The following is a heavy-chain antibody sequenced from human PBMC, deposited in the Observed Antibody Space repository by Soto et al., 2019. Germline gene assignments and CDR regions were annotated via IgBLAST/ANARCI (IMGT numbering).Heavy chain of an antibody. Sequence: PGGSLRLSCAASGFSLSSYAMHWVRQAPGKGLEWVAVISYDGSNKYYADSVKGRFTISRDNSKNTLYLQMNSLRAEDTAVYYCARDGCGGDCYLDYWGQGTLVTVSS. V-gene: IGHV3-30-3*01. CDR1: GFSLSSYA. CDR3: ARDGCGGDCYLDY. CDR2: ISYDGSNK. J-gene: IGHJ4*02. D-gene: IGHD2-21*02.